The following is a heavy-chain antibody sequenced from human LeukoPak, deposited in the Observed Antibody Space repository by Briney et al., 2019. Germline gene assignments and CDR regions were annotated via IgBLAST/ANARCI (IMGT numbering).Heavy chain of an antibody. D-gene: IGHD5-18*01. CDR3: AREPRVIGTTMVKATVDY. V-gene: IGHV3-7*01. CDR2: IKQDGNEK. J-gene: IGHJ4*02. Sequence: GGSLRLSCAASGFTFSNYWMSWVRQAPGKGLEWVASIKQDGNEKYCVDSVKGRFTISRDNAKTSLYLQMNSLRAEDTAVYYCAREPRVIGTTMVKATVDYWGQGTLVTVSS. CDR1: GFTFSNYW.